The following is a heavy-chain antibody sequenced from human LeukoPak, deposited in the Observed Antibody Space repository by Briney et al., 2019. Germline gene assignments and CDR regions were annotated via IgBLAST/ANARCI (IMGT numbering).Heavy chain of an antibody. CDR3: ASVNKYYYYMDV. CDR2: ISYDGSNK. J-gene: IGHJ6*03. Sequence: PGRSLRLSCAASGFTFSSYAMHWVRQAPGKGLEWVAVISYDGSNKYYADSVKGRFTISRDNSKNTLYLQMNSLRAEDTAVYYCASVNKYYYYMDVWGKGTTVTVSS. V-gene: IGHV3-30*01. CDR1: GFTFSSYA.